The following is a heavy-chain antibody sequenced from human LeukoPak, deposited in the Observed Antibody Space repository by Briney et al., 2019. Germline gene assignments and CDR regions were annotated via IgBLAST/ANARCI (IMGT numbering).Heavy chain of an antibody. CDR1: GGTFSSYA. CDR3: ARPRVKSSSTSCLFDY. J-gene: IGHJ4*02. Sequence: GAAVKVSCKASGGTFSSYAISWVRQAPGQGREWMGGIIPIFGTANYAQKFQGRVTITADESTSTAYMELSSLRSEDTAVYYCARPRVKSSSTSCLFDYWGQGTLVTVSS. D-gene: IGHD2-2*01. CDR2: IIPIFGTA. V-gene: IGHV1-69*13.